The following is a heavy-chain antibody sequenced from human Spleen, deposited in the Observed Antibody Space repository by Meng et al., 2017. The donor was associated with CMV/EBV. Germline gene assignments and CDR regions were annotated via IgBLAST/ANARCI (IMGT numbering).Heavy chain of an antibody. CDR2: IIPILGIA. Sequence: SVKVSCKASGYTLTGYYMHWVRQAPGQGLEWMGGIIPILGIANYAQKFQGRVTITADKSTSTAYMELSSLRSEDTAVYYCASSLARTVPAAIFPFDYWGQGALVTVSS. V-gene: IGHV1-69*10. D-gene: IGHD2-2*02. J-gene: IGHJ4*02. CDR1: GYTLTGYY. CDR3: ASSLARTVPAAIFPFDY.